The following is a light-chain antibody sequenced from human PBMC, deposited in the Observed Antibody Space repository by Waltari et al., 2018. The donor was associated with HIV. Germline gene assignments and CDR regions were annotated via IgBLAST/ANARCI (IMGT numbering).Light chain of an antibody. CDR1: QSLGSW. CDR2: EAS. CDR3: QEYNTYSET. V-gene: IGKV1-5*03. J-gene: IGKJ1*01. Sequence: DIQMTQSPSTLSASAGDRVTITCRASQSLGSWLAWYQQKPGKAPTLLISEASTLQTGVPSRFSGSGSGTEFTLTISSLHPDDFATYYCQEYNTYSETFGQGTKVEIK.